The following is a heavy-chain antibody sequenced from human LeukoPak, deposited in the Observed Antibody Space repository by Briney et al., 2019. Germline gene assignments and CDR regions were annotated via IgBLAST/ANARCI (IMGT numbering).Heavy chain of an antibody. D-gene: IGHD3-22*01. CDR3: TCLYYYDSSGYYNFDY. Sequence: GGSLRLSCAASGFTFNDAWMNWVRQAPGEGLEWVGRIKRKTDGGTTDYAAPVKGRFTISRDDSKNTLYLQMNSLKTEDTAVYYCTCLYYYDSSGYYNFDYWGQGTLVTVSS. J-gene: IGHJ4*02. CDR2: IKRKTDGGTT. CDR1: GFTFNDAW. V-gene: IGHV3-15*07.